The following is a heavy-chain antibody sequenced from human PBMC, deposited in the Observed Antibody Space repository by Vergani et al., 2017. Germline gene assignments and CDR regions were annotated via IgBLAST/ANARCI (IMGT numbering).Heavy chain of an antibody. D-gene: IGHD6-19*01. V-gene: IGHV4-59*01. CDR3: ARGGVAVAATKGGTGYFDY. Sequence: QVQLQESGPGLVKPSQTLSLTCTVSGGSISSYYWSWIRQPPGKGLEWIGYIYYSGSTNYNPSLKSRVTISVDTSKNQFSLKLRSVTAADTAVYYCARGGVAVAATKGGTGYFDYWGQGTLVTVSS. CDR1: GGSISSYY. CDR2: IYYSGST. J-gene: IGHJ4*02.